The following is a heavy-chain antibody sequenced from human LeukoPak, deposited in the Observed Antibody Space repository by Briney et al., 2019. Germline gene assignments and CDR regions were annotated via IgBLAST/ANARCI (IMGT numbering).Heavy chain of an antibody. CDR1: GGSISNYY. Sequence: SETLSLTCTVSGGSISNYYWSWIRQPPGKGLEWIGYIYFSGSSNQNPSLRSRVTMSVDTSKNQFSLKLGSVTAADTAVYYCARHVRSGYNLLDYWGQGTLVTVSS. CDR3: ARHVRSGYNLLDY. V-gene: IGHV4-59*08. D-gene: IGHD5-24*01. J-gene: IGHJ4*02. CDR2: IYFSGSS.